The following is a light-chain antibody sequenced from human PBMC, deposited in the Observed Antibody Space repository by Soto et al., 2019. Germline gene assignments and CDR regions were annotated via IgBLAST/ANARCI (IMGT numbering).Light chain of an antibody. V-gene: IGKV3D-20*01. CDR3: QQSGSSPIT. CDR2: DAS. Sequence: IVFTQSPAALSLSPGERATLSCGASQSVSNRYLAWYQQKPGLAPRLLISDASIRATGIPDGFSGSGSGTDFTLTISRLEPEDSAVYYCQQSGSSPITFGQGTRLEI. CDR1: QSVSNRY. J-gene: IGKJ5*01.